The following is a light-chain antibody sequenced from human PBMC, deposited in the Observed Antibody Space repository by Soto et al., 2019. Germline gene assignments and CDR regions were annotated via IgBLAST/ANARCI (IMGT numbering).Light chain of an antibody. CDR2: EGT. CDR1: SSDVGSYDL. Sequence: QSALTQPAYVSGSPGQSITIFCTGTSSDVGSYDLVSWYQQYPGKAPKLMIYEGTKRPSGVSYRFSGSRSGNTASLTISGLQAEDEADYYCCSYTTGRTFVFGIGTKVTVL. V-gene: IGLV2-23*01. J-gene: IGLJ1*01. CDR3: CSYTTGRTFV.